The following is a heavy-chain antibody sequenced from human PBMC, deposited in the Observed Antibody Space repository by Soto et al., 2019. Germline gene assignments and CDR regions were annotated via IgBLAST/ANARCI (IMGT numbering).Heavy chain of an antibody. CDR2: ISGSGGST. V-gene: IGHV3-23*01. D-gene: IGHD3-22*01. Sequence: GGSLRLSCAASGFTFSSYAMSWVRQAPGKGLEWVSAISGSGGSTYYADSVKGRFTISRDNSKNTLYLQMNSLRAEDTAVYYCAKAGRGGDLDYYDSSGYYRYFDYWGQGTLVTVSS. J-gene: IGHJ4*02. CDR1: GFTFSSYA. CDR3: AKAGRGGDLDYYDSSGYYRYFDY.